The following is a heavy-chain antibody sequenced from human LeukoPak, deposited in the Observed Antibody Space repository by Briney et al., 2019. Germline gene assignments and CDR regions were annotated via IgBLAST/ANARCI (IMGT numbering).Heavy chain of an antibody. D-gene: IGHD5-18*01. Sequence: SETLSLTCIVSGGSIRSDYWSWIRQPPGKGLEWIGYIYYSGSTNYNPSLKSRVTISVDTSKNQFSLKLNSVTAADTAVYFCARERAAMDSWGQGTLVTVPS. V-gene: IGHV4-59*01. CDR1: GGSIRSDY. CDR3: ARERAAMDS. CDR2: IYYSGST. J-gene: IGHJ4*02.